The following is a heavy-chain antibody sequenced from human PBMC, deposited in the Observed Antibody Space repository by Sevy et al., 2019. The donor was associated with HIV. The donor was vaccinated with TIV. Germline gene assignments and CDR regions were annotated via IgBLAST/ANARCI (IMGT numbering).Heavy chain of an antibody. J-gene: IGHJ3*02. D-gene: IGHD3-10*01. V-gene: IGHV4-4*07. Sequence: SETLSLTCTVSAGSISSYYLTWIRQPAGKGLEWIGHIYSSGSTNYNPSLKSRVTMSVDTSKKSFSLKLTSVTAADTAVYYCASGGGYFDDGFDIWGQGTIVTVSS. CDR1: AGSISSYY. CDR2: IYSSGST. CDR3: ASGGGYFDDGFDI.